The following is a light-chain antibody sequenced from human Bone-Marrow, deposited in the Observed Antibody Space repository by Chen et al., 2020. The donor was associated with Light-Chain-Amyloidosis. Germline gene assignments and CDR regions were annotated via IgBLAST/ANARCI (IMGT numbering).Light chain of an antibody. CDR2: EVT. CDR1: SSDVGGDNH. V-gene: IGLV2-14*01. Sequence: SALPPPSPLFGIPGPSVPLPCPGTSSDVGGDNHVSWYQQHPDKAPKLMIYEVTNRPSWVPDRFSGSKSDNTASLTISGLQTEDEADYFCSSYTITNTLVFGSGTRVTVL. CDR3: SSYTITNTLV. J-gene: IGLJ1*01.